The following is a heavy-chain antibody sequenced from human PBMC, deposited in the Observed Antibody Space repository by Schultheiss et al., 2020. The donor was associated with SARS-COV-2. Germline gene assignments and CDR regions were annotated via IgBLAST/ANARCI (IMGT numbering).Heavy chain of an antibody. CDR3: ARETGYCSGGSCYSYYYVMDV. CDR2: IIPIFGTA. D-gene: IGHD2-15*01. Sequence: SVKVSCKASGGTFSSYAISWVRQAPGQGLEWMGGIIPIFGTANYAQKFQGRVTITADESTNTAYMELSSLRSEDTAVYYCARETGYCSGGSCYSYYYVMDVWGQGTTVTVSS. CDR1: GGTFSSYA. J-gene: IGHJ6*02. V-gene: IGHV1-69*13.